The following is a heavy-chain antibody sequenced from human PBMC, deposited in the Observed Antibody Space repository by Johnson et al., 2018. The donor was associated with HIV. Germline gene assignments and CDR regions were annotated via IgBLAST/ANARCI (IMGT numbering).Heavy chain of an antibody. V-gene: IGHV3-20*04. D-gene: IGHD3-16*02. J-gene: IGHJ3*02. CDR2: ITWNGGNT. CDR3: ARGGLGYQNIHDPFDI. Sequence: VQLVESGGGVVQPGRSLTLSCAASGFTLSNYGLSWVRQAPGKGLEWVSGITWNGGNTGYVDSMKGRCTISRDNAKNSLYLQMNSLRAADTALYYCARGGLGYQNIHDPFDIWGQGTMVTVSS. CDR1: GFTLSNYG.